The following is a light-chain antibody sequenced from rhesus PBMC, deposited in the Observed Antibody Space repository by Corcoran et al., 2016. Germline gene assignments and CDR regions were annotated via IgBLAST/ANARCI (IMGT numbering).Light chain of an antibody. J-gene: IGKJ2*01. CDR3: QQYSSSPYS. CDR1: QSISSW. Sequence: DIQMTQSPSSLSASVGDTVTITCRASQSISSWLAWYQQKPGKVPKLLIYKASSLQTGVPSRFSGSGSGIEFTLTISSLQSEDCATYYWQQYSSSPYSFGQGTKVEIK. CDR2: KAS. V-gene: IGKV1-22*01.